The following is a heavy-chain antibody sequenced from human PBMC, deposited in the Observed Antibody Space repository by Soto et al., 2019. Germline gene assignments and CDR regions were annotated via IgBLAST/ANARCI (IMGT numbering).Heavy chain of an antibody. V-gene: IGHV3-21*01. J-gene: IGHJ6*02. Sequence: KPGGSLRLSCAASGFTFSSYSMNWVRQAPGKGLEWVSSISSSSSYIYYADSVKGRFTISRDNAKNSLYLQMNSLRAEDTAVYYCARDYYSNYYYYGMDVWGQGTTVTVSS. CDR3: ARDYYSNYYYYGMDV. D-gene: IGHD4-4*01. CDR2: ISSSSSYI. CDR1: GFTFSSYS.